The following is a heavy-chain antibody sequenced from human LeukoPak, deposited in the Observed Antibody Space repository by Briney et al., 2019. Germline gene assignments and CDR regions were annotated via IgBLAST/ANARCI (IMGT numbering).Heavy chain of an antibody. Sequence: SETLSLTCTVSGGSISSSSYYWGWIRQPPGKGLEWIGSIYYSGSTYYNPSLKSRVTISVDTSKNQFSLKLSSVTAADTAVYYCARGVPMVLRYFDWLVFRGLAGEPNWFDPWGQGTLVTVSS. CDR2: IYYSGST. CDR1: GGSISSSSYY. CDR3: ARGVPMVLRYFDWLVFRGLAGEPNWFDP. D-gene: IGHD3-9*01. V-gene: IGHV4-39*01. J-gene: IGHJ5*02.